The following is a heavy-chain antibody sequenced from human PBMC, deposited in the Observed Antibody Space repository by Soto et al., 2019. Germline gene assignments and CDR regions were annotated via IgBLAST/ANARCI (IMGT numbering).Heavy chain of an antibody. CDR3: ARGIYCSSTSGYYGLTYYMDV. CDR1: GGSFSGYY. J-gene: IGHJ6*03. CDR2: INHSGST. D-gene: IGHD2-2*01. V-gene: IGHV4-34*01. Sequence: SETLSLTCAVYGGSFSGYYWSWIRQPPGKGLEWIGEINHSGSTNYNPSLKSRVTISVDTSKNQFSLKLSSVTAADTAVYYCARGIYCSSTSGYYGLTYYMDVWGKGTTVTVSS.